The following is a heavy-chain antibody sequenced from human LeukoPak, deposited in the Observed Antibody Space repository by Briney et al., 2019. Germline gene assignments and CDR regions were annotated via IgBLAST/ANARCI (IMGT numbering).Heavy chain of an antibody. CDR3: ARDLGGEGYCSGGSCWLDY. CDR2: IYSGGST. D-gene: IGHD2-15*01. Sequence: PGGSLRLSCAASGFTVSSNYMSWVRQAPGKGLEWVSVIYSGGSTYYADSVKGRFTISRDNSKNTLYLQMNSLRADDTAVYYCARDLGGEGYCSGGSCWLDYWGQGTLVTVSS. V-gene: IGHV3-66*01. CDR1: GFTVSSNY. J-gene: IGHJ4*02.